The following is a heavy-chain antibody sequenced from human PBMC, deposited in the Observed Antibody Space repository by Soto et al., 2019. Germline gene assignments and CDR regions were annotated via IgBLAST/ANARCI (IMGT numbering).Heavy chain of an antibody. Sequence: PXGSLRLACAASGFTFSSYYMYWVRQAPGKGLEWVAYISSSGTILYGDSVKGRFTISRDNADNSLYLQLNSLTAEDTAVYYCTKEKSVMYSGYDAFDIWGRGTMVTVSS. CDR2: ISSSGTI. CDR1: GFTFSSYY. D-gene: IGHD5-12*01. V-gene: IGHV3-48*03. J-gene: IGHJ3*02. CDR3: TKEKSVMYSGYDAFDI.